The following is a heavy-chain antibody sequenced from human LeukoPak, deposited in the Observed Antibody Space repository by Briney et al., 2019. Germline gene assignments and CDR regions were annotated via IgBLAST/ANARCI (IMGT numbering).Heavy chain of an antibody. D-gene: IGHD2-15*01. J-gene: IGHJ6*03. CDR3: ARAAATHYYYYYYMDV. Sequence: GSLRLSCAASGFTFSSYSMNWVRQAPGKGLEWVSSISSSSSYIYYADSVKGRFTISRDNAKNSLYLQMNSLRAEDTAVYYCARAAATHYYYYYYMDVWAKGPRSPSP. V-gene: IGHV3-21*01. CDR2: ISSSSSYI. CDR1: GFTFSSYS.